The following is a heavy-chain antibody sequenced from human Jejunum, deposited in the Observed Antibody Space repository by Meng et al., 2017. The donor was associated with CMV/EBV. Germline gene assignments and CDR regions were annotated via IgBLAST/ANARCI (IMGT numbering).Heavy chain of an antibody. CDR2: IYHSGST. V-gene: IGHV4-31*03. CDR1: GGSMTSGGYY. CDR3: ARLAAGISWFDP. D-gene: IGHD6-19*01. J-gene: IGHJ5*02. Sequence: TVSGGSMTSGGYYWSWIRQHPGKGLEWIGYIYHSGSTYYNPSLQSRATISIDTSKNQFSLKLSSVTAADTAVYYYARLAAGISWFDPWGQGSLVTVSS.